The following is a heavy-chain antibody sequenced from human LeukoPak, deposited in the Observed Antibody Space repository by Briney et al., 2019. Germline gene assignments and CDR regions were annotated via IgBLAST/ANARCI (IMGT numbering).Heavy chain of an antibody. V-gene: IGHV4-39*07. CDR1: GGSISSSSYY. Sequence: SETLSLTCTVSGGSISSSSYYWGWIRQPPGKGLEWIGSIYYSGSTYYNPSLKSRVTISVDTSKNQFSLKLSSVTAADTAVYYCARVRRRFGEFTQVYYYYYMDVWGKGTTVTVSS. CDR3: ARVRRRFGEFTQVYYYYYMDV. CDR2: IYYSGST. J-gene: IGHJ6*03. D-gene: IGHD3-10*01.